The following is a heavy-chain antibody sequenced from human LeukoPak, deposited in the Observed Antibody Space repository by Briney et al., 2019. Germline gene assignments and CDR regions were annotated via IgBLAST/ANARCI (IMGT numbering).Heavy chain of an antibody. CDR1: GFTFSSYW. CDR2: INSDGSST. D-gene: IGHD4-17*01. CDR3: ARAPRYGDPPWGYYGMDV. J-gene: IGHJ6*02. V-gene: IGHV3-74*01. Sequence: PGGSLRLSCAASGFTFSSYWMHWVRQAPGKGLVWVSRINSDGSSTSYADSVKGRFTISRDNAKNTLYLQMNSLRAEDTAVYYCARAPRYGDPPWGYYGMDVWGQGTTVTVSS.